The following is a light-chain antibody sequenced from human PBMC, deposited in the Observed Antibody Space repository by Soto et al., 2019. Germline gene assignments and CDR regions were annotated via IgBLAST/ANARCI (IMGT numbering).Light chain of an antibody. V-gene: IGLV2-14*03. CDR2: DVN. J-gene: IGLJ2*01. CDR1: SSDIGAYNF. CDR3: TSCTTSTTYI. Sequence: QSALTQPASVSGSPGQSITISCTGTSSDIGAYNFVSWYQQHPGKAPKLMLYDVNIRPSGVSNRFSGSKSGNTASLTISGLQAEDEADYYCTSCTTSTTYIFGEGTKLTVL.